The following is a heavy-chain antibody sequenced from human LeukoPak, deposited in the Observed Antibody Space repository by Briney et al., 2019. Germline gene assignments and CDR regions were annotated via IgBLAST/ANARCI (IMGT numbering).Heavy chain of an antibody. V-gene: IGHV3-7*01. J-gene: IGHJ6*03. CDR3: ARVLMARYYMDV. CDR1: GFPFDDYG. CDR2: IQQDGSEK. D-gene: IGHD3-10*01. Sequence: PGGSLRLSCAASGFPFDDYGMSWVRQAPGKGLQWVANIQQDGSEKYYVDSVKGRFTISRDNAKNSLYLQMNSLRAEDTAVYYCARVLMARYYMDVWGKGTTVTVSS.